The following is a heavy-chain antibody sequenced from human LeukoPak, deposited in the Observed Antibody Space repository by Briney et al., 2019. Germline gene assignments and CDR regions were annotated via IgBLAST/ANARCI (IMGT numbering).Heavy chain of an antibody. D-gene: IGHD3-9*01. CDR2: IIPIFGTA. V-gene: IGHV1-69*13. Sequence: SVKVSCKASGGTFSSYAISWVRQAPGQGLEWMGGIIPIFGTANYAQKFQGRVTITADESTSTAYMELSSLRSEDTAVYYCARNRYYDILTGWRLDYWGQGTLVTVSS. CDR1: GGTFSSYA. CDR3: ARNRYYDILTGWRLDY. J-gene: IGHJ4*02.